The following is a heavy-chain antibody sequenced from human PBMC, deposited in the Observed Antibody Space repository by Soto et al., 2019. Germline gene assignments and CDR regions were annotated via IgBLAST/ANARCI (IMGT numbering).Heavy chain of an antibody. CDR2: ISGSGGST. CDR3: AKLTFGGVIPYWGLDY. Sequence: EVQLLESGGGLVQPGGSLRLSCAASGFTFSSYAMSWVRQAPGKGLEWVSAISGSGGSTYYADSVKGRFTISRDNSKNTLYLQMNSLRAEDTAVYYCAKLTFGGVIPYWGLDYWGQGTLVTVSS. D-gene: IGHD3-16*02. J-gene: IGHJ4*02. CDR1: GFTFSSYA. V-gene: IGHV3-23*01.